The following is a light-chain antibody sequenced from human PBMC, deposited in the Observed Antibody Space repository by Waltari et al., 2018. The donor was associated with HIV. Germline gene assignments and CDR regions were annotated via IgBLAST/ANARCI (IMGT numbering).Light chain of an antibody. Sequence: QSVLTQPPSLSGAPGQRVIISCNGTTSNIGANYDVHWYLYLPGSAPKLLMVTSDKRPSGGPARFAASRSGASASLAITRLQAEDEADYFCQSYDSDLNGLIFGGGTKLTVL. J-gene: IGLJ2*01. CDR3: QSYDSDLNGLI. V-gene: IGLV1-40*01. CDR1: TSNIGANYD. CDR2: TSD.